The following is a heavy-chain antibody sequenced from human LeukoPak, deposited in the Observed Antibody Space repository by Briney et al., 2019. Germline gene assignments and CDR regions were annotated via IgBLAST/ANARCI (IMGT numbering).Heavy chain of an antibody. V-gene: IGHV4-39*07. CDR1: SGSISTSNYY. CDR2: IFYSGST. CDR3: ARGWVGATLSYYYMDV. Sequence: SETLSLTCTVSSGSISTSNYYWGWVRQPPGKALEWIGNIFYSGSTYYSPSLKSRVTISLDTSRNQFSLKLSSVTAADTAVYYCARGWVGATLSYYYMDVWGKGTTVTVSS. J-gene: IGHJ6*03. D-gene: IGHD1-26*01.